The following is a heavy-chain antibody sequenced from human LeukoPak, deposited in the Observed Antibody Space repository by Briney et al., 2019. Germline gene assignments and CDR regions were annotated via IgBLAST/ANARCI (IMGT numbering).Heavy chain of an antibody. V-gene: IGHV4-39*07. J-gene: IGHJ3*02. D-gene: IGHD2-2*01. CDR2: IYYSGST. Sequence: PSETLSLTCTVSGGSISSSSYYWGWIRQPPGKGLEWIGSIYYSGSTYYNPSLKSRVTISVDTSKNQFSLKLSSVTAADTAVYYCASYIVVVPAAKHAFDIWGQGTMVTVSS. CDR1: GGSISSSSYY. CDR3: ASYIVVVPAAKHAFDI.